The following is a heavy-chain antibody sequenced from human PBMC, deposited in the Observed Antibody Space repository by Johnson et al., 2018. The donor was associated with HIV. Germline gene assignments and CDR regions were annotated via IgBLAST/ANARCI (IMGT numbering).Heavy chain of an antibody. Sequence: VQLVESGGGLVQPGGSLRLSCAASGFIVSSNYMSWVRQAPGKGLEWISVIYSGGDTYYADSVKGRFTISRDDSKNTLYLQMNRLTAEDTAVYYCARAASQQQLKVPFDIWGQGTMVTVSS. CDR3: ARAASQQQLKVPFDI. D-gene: IGHD6-13*01. CDR2: IYSGGDT. CDR1: GFIVSSNY. J-gene: IGHJ3*02. V-gene: IGHV3-66*01.